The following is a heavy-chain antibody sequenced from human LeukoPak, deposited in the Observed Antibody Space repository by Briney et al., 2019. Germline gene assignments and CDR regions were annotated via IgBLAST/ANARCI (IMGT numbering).Heavy chain of an antibody. J-gene: IGHJ5*02. CDR3: ASCGGIAAAGIWFDP. CDR2: IYYSGST. V-gene: IGHV4-39*01. D-gene: IGHD6-13*01. CDR1: GGSISSSSYY. Sequence: SETLSLTCTVSGGSISSSSYYWGWIRQPQGKGLEWIGSIYYSGSTYYNPSLKSRVTISVDTSKNQFSLKLSSVTAADTAVYYCASCGGIAAAGIWFDPWGQGTLVTVSS.